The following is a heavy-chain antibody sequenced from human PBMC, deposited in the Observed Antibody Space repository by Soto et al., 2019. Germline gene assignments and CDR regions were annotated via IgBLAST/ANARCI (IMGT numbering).Heavy chain of an antibody. CDR2: ISNDGDYK. CDR1: EFTFSSHL. D-gene: IGHD1-26*01. CDR3: ARDEAFSAPYYLDY. Sequence: VQLVESGGGVVQPWRSLRLSCVASEFTFSSHLMHWVRQAPGKGLEWVAFISNDGDYKNYADSVKGRFTISRDNSKDTVYLEIHSLRPEDTALYHCARDEAFSAPYYLDYWGQGTLVIVS. J-gene: IGHJ4*02. V-gene: IGHV3-30*03.